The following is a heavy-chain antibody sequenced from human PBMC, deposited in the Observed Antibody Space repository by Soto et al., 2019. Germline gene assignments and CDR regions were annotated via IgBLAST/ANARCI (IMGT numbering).Heavy chain of an antibody. Sequence: GGSLRLSCAASGFTFSSYAMHLVRQAPGKGLEWVAVISYDGSNTYYADSVKGRFTISRDNSKNTVYLQMKRLRGEDTAVYYCARAFRLLSNMDVWGKGITVTVSS. CDR2: ISYDGSNT. V-gene: IGHV3-30*03. J-gene: IGHJ6*04. D-gene: IGHD6-6*01. CDR3: ARAFRLLSNMDV. CDR1: GFTFSSYA.